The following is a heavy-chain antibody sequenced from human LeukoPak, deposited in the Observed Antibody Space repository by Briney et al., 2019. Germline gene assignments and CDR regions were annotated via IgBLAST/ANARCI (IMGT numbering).Heavy chain of an antibody. CDR2: INPNSGGT. CDR1: GYTFTGYY. V-gene: IGHV1-2*02. D-gene: IGHD3-22*01. CDR3: ARDPPTYYYDSSGHNFDY. J-gene: IGHJ4*02. Sequence: GASVKVSCKASGYTFTGYYMHWVRQAPGQGLEWMGWINPNSGGTNYAQKFQGRVTMTRDTSISTAYMELSRLRSDDTAVYYCARDPPTYYYDSSGHNFDYWGQGTLVTVSS.